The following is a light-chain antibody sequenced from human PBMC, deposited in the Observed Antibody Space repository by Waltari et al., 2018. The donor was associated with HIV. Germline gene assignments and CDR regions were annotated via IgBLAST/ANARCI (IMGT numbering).Light chain of an antibody. J-gene: IGKJ1*01. CDR2: DAA. CDR1: QTVSTN. CDR3: QQYNNWPPWT. V-gene: IGKV3-15*01. Sequence: VMTQSPATLSVSPGDRATLSCRASQTVSTNLAWYQQKPGQALRLLIYDAATRATGIPARFSGSGSGTEFTLTITSLQSEDSAIYYCQQYNNWPPWTFGQGTKVEIK.